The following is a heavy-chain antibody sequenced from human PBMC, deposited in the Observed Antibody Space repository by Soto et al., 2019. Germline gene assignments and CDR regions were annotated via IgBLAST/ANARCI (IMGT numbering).Heavy chain of an antibody. J-gene: IGHJ3*02. CDR3: ARDGLPDSSLDKGGFQRKSSDAFDI. V-gene: IGHV3-11*06. Sequence: GGSLRLSCAASGFTFSDYYMSWIRQAPGKGLEWVPYISSSSSYTNYADSVKGRFTISRDNAKNSLYLQMNSLRAEDTAVYYCARDGLPDSSLDKGGFQRKSSDAFDIWGQGTMVTVSS. CDR2: ISSSSSYT. D-gene: IGHD6-6*01. CDR1: GFTFSDYY.